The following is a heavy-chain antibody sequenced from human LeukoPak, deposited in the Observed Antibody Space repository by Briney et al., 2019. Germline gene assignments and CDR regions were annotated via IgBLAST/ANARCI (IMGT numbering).Heavy chain of an antibody. CDR1: GGSISSYY. V-gene: IGHV4-59*01. Sequence: SETLSLTCTVSGGSISSYYWSWIRQPPGKGLEWIGYIYYSGSTNYNPSLKSRVTISVDTSKNQFSLKLSSVTAADTAVYYCARTGIAAANLYYYYMDVWGKGTTVTISS. D-gene: IGHD6-13*01. J-gene: IGHJ6*03. CDR2: IYYSGST. CDR3: ARTGIAAANLYYYYMDV.